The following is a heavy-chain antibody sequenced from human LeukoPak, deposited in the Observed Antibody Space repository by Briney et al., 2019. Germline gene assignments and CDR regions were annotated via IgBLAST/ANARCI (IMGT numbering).Heavy chain of an antibody. D-gene: IGHD3-3*02. CDR3: ARALIALDY. CDR1: GGSFSGYY. Sequence: PSETLSLTCAVYGGSFSGYYWSWIRQPPGKGLEWIGEINHSGSTNYNPSLKSRVTISVDTSKNQFPLKLSSVTAADTAVYYCARALIALDYWGQGTLVTVSS. V-gene: IGHV4-34*01. J-gene: IGHJ4*02. CDR2: INHSGST.